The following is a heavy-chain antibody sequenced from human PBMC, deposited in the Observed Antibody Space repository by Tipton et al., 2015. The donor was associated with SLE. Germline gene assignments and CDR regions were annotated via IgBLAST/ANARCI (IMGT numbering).Heavy chain of an antibody. Sequence: SLRLSCAASGFTFSSYAMHWVRQAPGKGLEWVAVISYDGSNKYYADSVKGRFTISRDNSKNTLYLQMNSLRAEDTAVYYCARGAGSGGSSPSVFDYWGQGTLVTVSS. J-gene: IGHJ4*02. CDR3: ARGAGSGGSSPSVFDY. CDR2: ISYDGSNK. V-gene: IGHV3-30*04. CDR1: GFTFSSYA. D-gene: IGHD2-15*01.